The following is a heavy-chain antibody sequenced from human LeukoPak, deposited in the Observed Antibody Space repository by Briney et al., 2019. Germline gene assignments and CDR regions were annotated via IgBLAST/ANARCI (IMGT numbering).Heavy chain of an antibody. CDR3: AGDSGSYTYYYYGMDV. CDR2: INPSGGST. CDR1: GYTFTSYY. J-gene: IGHJ6*02. Sequence: GASVKVSCKASGYTFTSYYMHWVRQAPGQGLEWMGIINPSGGSTSYAQKFQGRVTMTRDTSTSTVYMELSSLRSEDTAVYYCAGDSGSYTYYYYGMDVWGQGTTVTVSS. D-gene: IGHD1-26*01. V-gene: IGHV1-46*01.